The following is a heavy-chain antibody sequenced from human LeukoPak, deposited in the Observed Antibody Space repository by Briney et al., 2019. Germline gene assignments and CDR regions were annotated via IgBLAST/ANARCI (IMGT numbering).Heavy chain of an antibody. D-gene: IGHD3-10*02. CDR1: GFRFSTYS. J-gene: IGHJ4*02. CDR2: ISHSGGAE. CDR3: ARDYVFAFDY. V-gene: IGHV3-48*01. Sequence: GGSLRLSCAASGFRFSTYSMNCVRQAPGKGLEWISYISHSGGAEHYTDSVKGRFTISRDNAKNALYLQMNSLRAEDTAVYFCARDYVFAFDYWSQGTLVTVSS.